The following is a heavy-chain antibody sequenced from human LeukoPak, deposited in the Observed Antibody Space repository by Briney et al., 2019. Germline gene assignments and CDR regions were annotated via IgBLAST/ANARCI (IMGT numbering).Heavy chain of an antibody. CDR1: GFTFDDYA. D-gene: IGHD6-19*01. V-gene: IGHV3-23*01. CDR2: IGGSGSRT. J-gene: IGHJ4*02. CDR3: AKKYGVTVYGSGLNYFDY. Sequence: GGSLRLSCAASGFTFDDYAMHWVRQAPGKSLEWVSGIGGSGSRTYYADSVKGRFTISRDNSKNTLYLQMNSLRAEDTAIYYCAKKYGVTVYGSGLNYFDYWGQGTLVTVSS.